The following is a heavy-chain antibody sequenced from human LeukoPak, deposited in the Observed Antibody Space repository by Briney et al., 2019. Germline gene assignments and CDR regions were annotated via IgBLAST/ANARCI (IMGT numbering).Heavy chain of an antibody. CDR2: ISSNGGST. J-gene: IGHJ4*02. CDR3: ARCGAATITRGCYFDY. D-gene: IGHD5-12*01. V-gene: IGHV3-64*01. Sequence: GGSLRLSCAASGFTFSSYAMHWVRQAPGKGPEYVSAISSNGGSTYYANSVKDRFTISRDNSKNTLYLQMGSLRAEDMAVYYCARCGAATITRGCYFDYWGQGTLVTVSS. CDR1: GFTFSSYA.